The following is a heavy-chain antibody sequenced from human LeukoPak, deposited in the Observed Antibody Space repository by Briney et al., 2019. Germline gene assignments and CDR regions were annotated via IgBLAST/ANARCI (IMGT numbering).Heavy chain of an antibody. CDR1: GFTFSSYA. V-gene: IGHV3-23*01. Sequence: PGGSLRLSCAASGFTFSSYAMSWVRQAPGKGLEWVSAISGSGGSTYYADSVEGRFTISRDNSKNTLYLQMNSLRAEDTAVYYCAKGQKYYYDSSGYFDYWGQGTLVTVSS. D-gene: IGHD3-22*01. J-gene: IGHJ4*02. CDR3: AKGQKYYYDSSGYFDY. CDR2: ISGSGGST.